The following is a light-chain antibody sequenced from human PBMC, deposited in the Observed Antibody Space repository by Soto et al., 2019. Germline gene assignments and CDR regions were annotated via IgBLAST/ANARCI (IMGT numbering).Light chain of an antibody. V-gene: IGLV1-40*01. CDR2: GNS. Sequence: QSVLTQPPSVSGAPGQRVTISCTGSSSNIGAGYDVHWYQQLPGTAPKLLIYGNSNRPSGVPDRFSGSKSSTSASLAITGLQAEDEADYYCQSYDSSLSGSNVVFGGGTKVTVL. CDR1: SSNIGAGYD. J-gene: IGLJ2*01. CDR3: QSYDSSLSGSNVV.